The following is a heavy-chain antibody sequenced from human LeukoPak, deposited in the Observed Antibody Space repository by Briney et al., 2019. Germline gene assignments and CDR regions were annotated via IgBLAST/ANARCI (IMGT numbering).Heavy chain of an antibody. CDR2: ISTVGTT. D-gene: IGHD6-6*01. CDR1: GFTFSVYE. J-gene: IGHJ2*01. CDR3: ARHFHTSSSFCFFDL. Sequence: PGGSLRLSCAASGFTFSVYEMNWVRQAPGRGLEWISYISTVGTTYYADSVKGRFTISRDDAKRSLFLEMKSLRAEDTAFYYCARHFHTSSSFCFFDLWGRGTPVTVSS. V-gene: IGHV3-48*03.